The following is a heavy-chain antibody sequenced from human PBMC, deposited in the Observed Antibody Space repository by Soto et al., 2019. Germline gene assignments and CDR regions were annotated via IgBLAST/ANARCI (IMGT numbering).Heavy chain of an antibody. D-gene: IGHD3-3*01. Sequence: GGSLRLSCAASGLTFSAYDMHWVRQATGKGLEWVAAIGTQHDAYYPDSVKGRFTISRENAKNSLYLQMNSLRAGDTAVYYCAKDQGITIFGVVIIRGMDVWGQGTTVTVSS. V-gene: IGHV3-13*01. CDR3: AKDQGITIFGVVIIRGMDV. CDR1: GLTFSAYD. CDR2: IGTQHDA. J-gene: IGHJ6*02.